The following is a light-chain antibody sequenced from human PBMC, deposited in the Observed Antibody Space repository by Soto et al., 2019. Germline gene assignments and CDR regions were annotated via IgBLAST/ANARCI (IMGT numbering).Light chain of an antibody. V-gene: IGLV1-40*01. Sequence: QSVLTQPPSVSGAPGQRVTISCTGTSSNIGAGYGVHWYQQLPGAAPKLLIYANNIRPSGVPDRFSGSQSDTSASLAITGLQAEDEADYYCQTADTSLSVVFGGGTQLTVL. J-gene: IGLJ2*01. CDR3: QTADTSLSVV. CDR2: ANN. CDR1: SSNIGAGYG.